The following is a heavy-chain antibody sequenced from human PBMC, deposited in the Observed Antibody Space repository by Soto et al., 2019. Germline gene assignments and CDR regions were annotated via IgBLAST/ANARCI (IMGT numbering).Heavy chain of an antibody. CDR1: GFAFSSYA. CDR3: ARPFSSGWYGDFDY. V-gene: IGHV3-30-3*01. J-gene: IGHJ4*01. Sequence: GGSLRLSCAASGFAFSSYAMHWVRRAPGKGLEWVAVISYDASNKYYADSVKGRFTISRDNSKKTMYLQMSSLRAEDTAVYYCARPFSSGWYGDFDYWGHGTQVTVSS. CDR2: ISYDASNK. D-gene: IGHD6-19*01.